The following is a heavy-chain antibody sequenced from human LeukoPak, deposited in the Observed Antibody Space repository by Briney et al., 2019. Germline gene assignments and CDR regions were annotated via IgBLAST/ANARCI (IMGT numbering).Heavy chain of an antibody. V-gene: IGHV1-2*02. CDR1: TYTFTDNS. CDR2: INPNSGDT. Sequence: ASVQVSCKASTYTFTDNSVHWVRQAPGQGPQGMGWINPNSGDTHYAPNFQDRVTLTRDTSLSTAYMELTSLRSDDTAMYYCARENSFGSGSYIFDSWGQGTLVTVSS. CDR3: ARENSFGSGSYIFDS. J-gene: IGHJ4*02. D-gene: IGHD3-10*01.